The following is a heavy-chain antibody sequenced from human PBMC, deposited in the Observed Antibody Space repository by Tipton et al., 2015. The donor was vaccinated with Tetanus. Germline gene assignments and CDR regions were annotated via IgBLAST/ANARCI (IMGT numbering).Heavy chain of an antibody. Sequence: SLRLSCAASGFTFSSYSMNWVRQAPGKGLEWVSSISSSSSYIYYADSVKGRFTISRDNAKNSLYLQMNSLRAEDTAVYYCARDGGYDYVWGSYRRYCFDYWGQGTLVTVSS. CDR1: GFTFSSYS. CDR3: ARDGGYDYVWGSYRRYCFDY. J-gene: IGHJ4*02. V-gene: IGHV3-21*01. D-gene: IGHD3-16*02. CDR2: ISSSSSYI.